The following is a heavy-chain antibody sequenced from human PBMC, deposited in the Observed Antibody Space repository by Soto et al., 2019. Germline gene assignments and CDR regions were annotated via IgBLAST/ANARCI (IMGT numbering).Heavy chain of an antibody. D-gene: IGHD6-19*01. V-gene: IGHV3-30-3*01. Sequence: QVQLVESGGGVVQPGRSLRLSCAASGFTFSSYAMHWVRQAPGKGLEWVAVISYDGSNKYYADSVKGRFTISRDNSKNTLYLQMNSLRAEDTAVYYCARDDLHSSGWYGRDYWGQGTRVTVSS. J-gene: IGHJ4*02. CDR1: GFTFSSYA. CDR3: ARDDLHSSGWYGRDY. CDR2: ISYDGSNK.